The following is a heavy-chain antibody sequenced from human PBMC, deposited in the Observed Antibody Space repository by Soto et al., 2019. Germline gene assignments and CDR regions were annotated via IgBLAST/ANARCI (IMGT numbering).Heavy chain of an antibody. CDR3: VRDVGVVGPWDWLDV. V-gene: IGHV3-30-3*01. CDR2: ISYDGNNK. D-gene: IGHD3-3*01. J-gene: IGHJ6*02. CDR1: GFTFNKYA. Sequence: QVQLVESGGGVVQPGRSLRLSCAASGFTFNKYAIHWVRQAPGKGLEWVAVISYDGNNKYYADSVKGRFTISRDNSKSTLCLQMNSLRAEDTAVYHCVRDVGVVGPWDWLDVWGQGTTVTVSS.